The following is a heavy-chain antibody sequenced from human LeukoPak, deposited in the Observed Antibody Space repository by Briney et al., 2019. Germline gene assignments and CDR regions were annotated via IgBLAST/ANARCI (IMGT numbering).Heavy chain of an antibody. CDR3: AKSPQRHLRFPFDC. D-gene: IGHD4-17*01. J-gene: IGHJ4*02. Sequence: QAGGSLRLSCAASGFTFSSYSMNWVRQAPGKGLEWVSAISGSGGSTYYADSVKGRFTISRDNSKNTLYLQMNSLRAEDTAVYYCAKSPQRHLRFPFDCWGQGTLVTVSS. CDR1: GFTFSSYS. V-gene: IGHV3-23*01. CDR2: ISGSGGST.